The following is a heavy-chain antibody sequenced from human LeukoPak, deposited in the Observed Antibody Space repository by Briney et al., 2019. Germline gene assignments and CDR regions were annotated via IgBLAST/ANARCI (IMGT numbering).Heavy chain of an antibody. CDR1: GGSISSSSYY. CDR2: IYYSGST. V-gene: IGHV4-61*01. J-gene: IGHJ4*02. CDR3: ASGYDSSGYYRN. D-gene: IGHD3-22*01. Sequence: PSETLSLTCTVSGGSISSSSYYWSWIRQPPGKGLEWIGYIYYSGSTNYNPSLKSRVTISVDTSKNQFSLKLSSVTAADTAVYYCASGYDSSGYYRNWGQGTLVTVSS.